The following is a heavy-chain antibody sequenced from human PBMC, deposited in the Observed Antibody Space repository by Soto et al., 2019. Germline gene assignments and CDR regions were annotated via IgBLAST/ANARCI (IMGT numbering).Heavy chain of an antibody. CDR2: LRYDGNRK. Sequence: QVQLVESGGGVVQPGGSLRLSCAVSGFNISDYGMHWVRQVPGKGLEWVALLRYDGNRKSYGDSVKGRFTLSRDKSKNTLYVQMDRLRAEDTAVYHCARDRIDFYAMDVWGQGTAVTVSS. D-gene: IGHD2-15*01. J-gene: IGHJ6*02. CDR3: ARDRIDFYAMDV. V-gene: IGHV3-30*02. CDR1: GFNISDYG.